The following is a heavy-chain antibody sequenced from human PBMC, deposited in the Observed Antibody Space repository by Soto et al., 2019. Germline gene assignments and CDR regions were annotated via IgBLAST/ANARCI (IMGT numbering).Heavy chain of an antibody. D-gene: IGHD1-26*01. V-gene: IGHV4-34*01. CDR3: ARGGQLERGRSYYYYLDV. CDR1: GGPFSDYY. CDR2: INHGGTT. J-gene: IGHJ6*03. Sequence: SETLSLTCAFYGGPFSDYYWNWIRQPPGKGLEWIGEINHGGTTNYNASLKSRLTISVDTSKSQFSLKLSSVTAADTAVYYSARGGQLERGRSYYYYLDVWGKGTPVTVSS.